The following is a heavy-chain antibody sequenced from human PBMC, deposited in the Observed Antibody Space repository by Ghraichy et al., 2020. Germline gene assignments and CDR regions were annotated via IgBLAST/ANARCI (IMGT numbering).Heavy chain of an antibody. CDR2: ISASSSCI. J-gene: IGHJ4*02. Sequence: GGSLRLSCAASGFTFSTYRMSWVRQAPGKGLEWVSIISASSSCIYYADSVKGRFTISRDNSKNTLYLQMNSLRADDTAVYYCARDDYDSSGNHIEYWGQGTLVPVSS. D-gene: IGHD3-22*01. V-gene: IGHV3-21*01. CDR3: ARDDYDSSGNHIEY. CDR1: GFTFSTYR.